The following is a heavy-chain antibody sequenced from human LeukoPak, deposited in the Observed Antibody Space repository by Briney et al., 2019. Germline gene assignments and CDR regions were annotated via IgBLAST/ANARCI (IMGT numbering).Heavy chain of an antibody. J-gene: IGHJ4*02. V-gene: IGHV3-23*01. Sequence: PGGSLRLSCAASGFTFSSYAMIWVRQAPGKGLEWVSVFGGSGGSTYYADSVKGRFTISRDNSKNTLYLQMNSLRAEDTAVYYCAKDSPLRFLEWLHDYWGQGTLVTVSS. D-gene: IGHD3-3*01. CDR1: GFTFSSYA. CDR3: AKDSPLRFLEWLHDY. CDR2: FGGSGGST.